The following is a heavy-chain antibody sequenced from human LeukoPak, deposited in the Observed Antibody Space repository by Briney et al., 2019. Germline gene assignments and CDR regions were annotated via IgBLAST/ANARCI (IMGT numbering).Heavy chain of an antibody. D-gene: IGHD5-18*01. CDR3: AREEVPYSYGFGDAFDI. V-gene: IGHV4-59*01. J-gene: IGHJ3*02. Sequence: SETLSHTCTVSGGSISSYYWSWIRQPPGKGLEWIGYIYYSGSTNYNPSLKSRVTISVDTSKNQFSLKLSSVTAADTAVYYCAREEVPYSYGFGDAFDIWGQGTMVTVSS. CDR1: GGSISSYY. CDR2: IYYSGST.